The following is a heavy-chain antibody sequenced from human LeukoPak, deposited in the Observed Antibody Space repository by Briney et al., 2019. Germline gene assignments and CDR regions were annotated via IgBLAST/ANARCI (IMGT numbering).Heavy chain of an antibody. J-gene: IGHJ6*04. Sequence: GSSVKVSCKASGGTFSSYAIRWVRQAPGQGLEWMGGIIPIFGTANYAQKFQGRVTITADKSTSTAYMELSSLRSEDTAVYYCARTDIVVVPAAMPDYYYYGMDVWGKGTTVTVSS. D-gene: IGHD2-2*01. CDR1: GGTFSSYA. CDR2: IIPIFGTA. CDR3: ARTDIVVVPAAMPDYYYYGMDV. V-gene: IGHV1-69*06.